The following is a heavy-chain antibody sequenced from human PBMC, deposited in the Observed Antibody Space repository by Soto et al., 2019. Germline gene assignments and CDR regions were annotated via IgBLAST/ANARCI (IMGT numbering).Heavy chain of an antibody. D-gene: IGHD3-22*01. CDR3: ARQPYDSSGWERFHP. J-gene: IGHJ5*02. Sequence: SETLSLTCTGSGGSISSYYWSWIRQPPGKGLEWIGYIYYSGSTNYNPSLKSRVTISVDTSKNQFSLKLSSVTAADTAVYYCARQPYDSSGWERFHPWGQGTLVTVAS. V-gene: IGHV4-59*01. CDR1: GGSISSYY. CDR2: IYYSGST.